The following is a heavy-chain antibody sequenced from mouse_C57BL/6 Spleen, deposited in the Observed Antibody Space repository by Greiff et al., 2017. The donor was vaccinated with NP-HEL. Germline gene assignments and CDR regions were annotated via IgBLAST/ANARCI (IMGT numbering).Heavy chain of an antibody. V-gene: IGHV3-6*01. CDR1: GYSITSGYY. CDR3: ARGGYGRGAMDY. J-gene: IGHJ4*01. Sequence: DVQLQESGPGLVKPSQSLSLTCSVTGYSITSGYYCNWIRQFPGNKLEWIGYISYDGSNNYNPSLKHRITITRDTSKNPFFLKLNSVTTEDTATYYCARGGYGRGAMDYWGQRTSVTVSS. D-gene: IGHD1-1*01. CDR2: ISYDGSN.